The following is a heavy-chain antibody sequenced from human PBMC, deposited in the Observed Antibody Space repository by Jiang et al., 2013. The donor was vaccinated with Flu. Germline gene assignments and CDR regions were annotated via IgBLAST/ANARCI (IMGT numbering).Heavy chain of an antibody. V-gene: IGHV4-61*01. CDR1: GGSISSGSYY. D-gene: IGHD3-10*01. CDR2: IYYSGST. CDR3: ARGKFYGSGSYYNGEGVYYFDY. Sequence: PGLVKPSQTLSLTCTVSGGSISSGSYYWSWIRQPPGKGLEWIGYIYYSGSTNYNPSLKSRVTISVDTSKNQFSLKLSSVTAADTAVYYCARGKFYGSGSYYNGEGVYYFDYWGQGTLVTVSS. J-gene: IGHJ4*02.